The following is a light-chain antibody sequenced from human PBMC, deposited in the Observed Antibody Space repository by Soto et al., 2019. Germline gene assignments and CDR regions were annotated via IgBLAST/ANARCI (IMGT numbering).Light chain of an antibody. CDR2: LNSDGSH. V-gene: IGLV4-69*01. CDR3: QTWGTGIQGV. J-gene: IGLJ3*02. Sequence: QAVVTQSPSASASLGASVKLTCTLSSGHSSYAIAWHQQQPEKGPRYLMKLNSDGSHSKGDGIPDRFSGSSSGAERYLTISRLQSEDEADYYCQTWGTGIQGVFGGGTKLTVL. CDR1: SGHSSYA.